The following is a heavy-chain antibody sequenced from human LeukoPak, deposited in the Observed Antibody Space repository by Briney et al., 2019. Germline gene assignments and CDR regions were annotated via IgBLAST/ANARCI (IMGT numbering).Heavy chain of an antibody. CDR1: GFTFSSYA. J-gene: IGHJ4*02. CDR3: AKDIGYSSSWYYFDY. CDR2: IRNDGSNK. V-gene: IGHV3-30*02. D-gene: IGHD6-13*01. Sequence: GRSLRLSCAASGFTFSSYAMHWVRQAPGKGLEWVAFIRNDGSNKYYADSVKGRFTISRDNSKNTLYLQMNSLRAEDTAVYYCAKDIGYSSSWYYFDYWGQGTLVTVSS.